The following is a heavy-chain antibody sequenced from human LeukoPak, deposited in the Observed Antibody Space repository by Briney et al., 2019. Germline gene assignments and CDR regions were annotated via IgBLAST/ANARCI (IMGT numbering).Heavy chain of an antibody. CDR2: IVGSGGST. V-gene: IGHV3-23*01. CDR1: GFSFSSYA. J-gene: IGHJ4*02. CDR3: AKDQSAVTTTCSLDY. D-gene: IGHD4-17*01. Sequence: GGSLRLSCVASGFSFSSYAMSWVRQAPGKGLEWVSGIVGSGGSTYYADSVKGRFTISRDNSKNTLYLQMNSLRAEDTAVYYCAKDQSAVTTTCSLDYWGQGTLVTVSS.